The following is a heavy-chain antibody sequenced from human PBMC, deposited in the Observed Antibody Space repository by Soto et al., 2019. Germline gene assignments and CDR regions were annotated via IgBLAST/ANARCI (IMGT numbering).Heavy chain of an antibody. Sequence: SVKVSCKASGGTLSSYAISWVRQAPGQGLEWMGGIIPIFGTANYAQKFQGRVTITADESTSTAYMELSSLRSEDTAVYYCARVSGYCSSTSCRHYYYYGMDVWGQGTTVTVSS. V-gene: IGHV1-69*13. D-gene: IGHD2-2*01. CDR2: IIPIFGTA. CDR3: ARVSGYCSSTSCRHYYYYGMDV. CDR1: GGTLSSYA. J-gene: IGHJ6*02.